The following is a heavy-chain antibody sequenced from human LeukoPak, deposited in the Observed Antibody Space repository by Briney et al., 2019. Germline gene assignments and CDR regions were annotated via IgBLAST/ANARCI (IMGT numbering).Heavy chain of an antibody. V-gene: IGHV3-30-3*02. J-gene: IGHJ4*02. CDR2: ISYDGSNK. D-gene: IGHD5-18*01. Sequence: GGSLRLSCAASGFTFSSYAMHWVRQAPGKGLEWVAVISYDGSNKYYADSVKGRFTISRDNSKNTLYLQMNSLRAEDTALYYCAKSTGYSYGLGRIYYFDYWGQGTLVTVSS. CDR3: AKSTGYSYGLGRIYYFDY. CDR1: GFTFSSYA.